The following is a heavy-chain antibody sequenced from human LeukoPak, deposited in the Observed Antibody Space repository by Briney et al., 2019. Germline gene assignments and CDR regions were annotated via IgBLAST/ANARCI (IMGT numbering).Heavy chain of an antibody. CDR1: TFTFSRYW. V-gene: IGHV3-7*01. D-gene: IGHD5-12*01. CDR3: ARVCRGYSGYPWDS. Sequence: GGSLRLSCAASTFTFSRYWMSWVRQAPGKGLECVANINQDGTERNYADSLKGRFTISRDNAKSSLFLQMNSLRAEDTGVYYCARVCRGYSGYPWDSWGQGTLVTVSS. J-gene: IGHJ4*02. CDR2: INQDGTER.